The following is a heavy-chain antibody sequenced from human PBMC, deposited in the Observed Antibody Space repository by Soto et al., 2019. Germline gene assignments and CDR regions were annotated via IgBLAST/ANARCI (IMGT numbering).Heavy chain of an antibody. CDR3: SRQSRGAAGGSC. CDR2: INQDGSEK. J-gene: IGHJ4*02. Sequence: EVHLVESGGGLVQPGGSLTLSCAASGFTFNAYWMIWARQIPGKGLEWLAKINQDGSEKNYVESVRGRFIISRDNAKNSVYLQMGSLTAEDTAVYFCSRQSRGAAGGSCWGQGTLVTVSS. CDR1: GFTFNAYW. V-gene: IGHV3-7*03. D-gene: IGHD6-13*01.